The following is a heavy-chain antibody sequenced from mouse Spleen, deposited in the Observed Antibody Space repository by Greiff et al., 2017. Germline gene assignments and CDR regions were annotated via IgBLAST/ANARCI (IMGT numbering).Heavy chain of an antibody. CDR3: ARIPYYRYDVGY. CDR2: IDTANGNT. V-gene: IGHV14-3*02. J-gene: IGHJ2*01. Sequence: EVQLQQSGAELVKPGASVKLSCTASGFNIKDTYMHWVKQRPEQGLEWIGRIDTANGNTKYDPKFQGKATITADTSSNTAYLQLSSLTSEDTAVYYCARIPYYRYDVGYWGQGTTLTVSS. CDR1: GFNIKDTY. D-gene: IGHD2-14*01.